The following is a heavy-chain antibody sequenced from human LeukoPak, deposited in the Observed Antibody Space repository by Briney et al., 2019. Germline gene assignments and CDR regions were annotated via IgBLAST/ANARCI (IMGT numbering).Heavy chain of an antibody. CDR3: VRDHSCWYYFDY. Sequence: GGSLRLSCAASGFTFSSYAMHWVRQAPGKGLEWVAVISYDGSNKYYADSVKGRFTISRDNSKNMLYLQMNSLRAEDTALYSCVRDHSCWYYFDYWGQATLVTVSS. D-gene: IGHD6-19*01. J-gene: IGHJ4*02. CDR2: ISYDGSNK. V-gene: IGHV3-30*04. CDR1: GFTFSSYA.